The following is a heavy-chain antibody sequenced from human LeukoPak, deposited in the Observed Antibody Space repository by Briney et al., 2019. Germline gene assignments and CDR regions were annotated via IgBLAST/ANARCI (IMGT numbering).Heavy chain of an antibody. CDR3: TTVRNMVRGVIPLDY. J-gene: IGHJ4*02. CDR2: IRSKTDGGTT. CDR1: GFTFSNAW. D-gene: IGHD3-10*01. Sequence: GGSLRLSCAASGFTFSNAWMSWVRQAPGKGLEWVGRIRSKTDGGTTDYAAPVKGRFTISRDDSKNTLYLQMNSLKTGDTAVYYCTTVRNMVRGVIPLDYWGQGTLVTVSP. V-gene: IGHV3-15*01.